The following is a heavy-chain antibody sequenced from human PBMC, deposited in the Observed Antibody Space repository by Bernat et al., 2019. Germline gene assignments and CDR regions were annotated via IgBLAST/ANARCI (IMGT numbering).Heavy chain of an antibody. J-gene: IGHJ4*02. CDR3: AKEGSTSWPYFHY. V-gene: IGHV3-30*18. CDR1: GFAFSSSG. Sequence: QVQLVESGGGVVQPGRSLRLSCAASGFAFSSSGMHWVRQAPGKGLEWMAFLSFDGYNNYYADSVKGRFSISRDNSMNTLYLEMNNLRIEDTAVYFCAKEGSTSWPYFHYRGQGTLVTVSS. CDR2: LSFDGYNN. D-gene: IGHD2-2*01.